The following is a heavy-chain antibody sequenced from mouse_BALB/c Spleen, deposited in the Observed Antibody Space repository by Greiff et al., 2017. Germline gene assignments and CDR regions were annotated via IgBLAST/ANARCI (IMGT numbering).Heavy chain of an antibody. J-gene: IGHJ4*01. CDR1: SYTFTDYA. CDR2: ISTYYGNT. CDR3: ARDRPYAMDY. V-gene: IGHV1-67*01. Sequence: VQLQESGPELVRPGVSVKISCKGSSYTFTDYAMHWVKQSHAKSLEWIGVISTYYGNTNYNQKFKGKATMTVDKSSSTAYMELARLTSEDSAVYYCARDRPYAMDYWGQGTPVTVSS. D-gene: IGHD3-2*01.